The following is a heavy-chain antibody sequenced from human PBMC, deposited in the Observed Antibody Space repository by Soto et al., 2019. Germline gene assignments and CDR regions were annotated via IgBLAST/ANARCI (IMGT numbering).Heavy chain of an antibody. D-gene: IGHD6-13*01. CDR3: ARDYEWDSSSWPFGY. J-gene: IGHJ4*02. V-gene: IGHV4-30-4*01. Sequence: PSETLSLTCTVSGGSISSGDYYWSWIRQPPGKGLEWIGYIYYSGSTYYNPSLKSRVTISVDTSKNQFSLKLSSVTAADTAVYYCARDYEWDSSSWPFGYWGQGTLVTVSS. CDR1: GGSISSGDYY. CDR2: IYYSGST.